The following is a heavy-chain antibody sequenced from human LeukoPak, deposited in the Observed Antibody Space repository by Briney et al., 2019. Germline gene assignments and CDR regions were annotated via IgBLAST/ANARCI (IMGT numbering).Heavy chain of an antibody. CDR3: ARDEIGLRSRFLGFDY. CDR1: GFTFSSYS. CDR2: ISSSSSYI. Sequence: GGSLRLSCAASGFTFSSYSMNWVRQAPGKGLEWVSSISSSSSYIYYADSVKGRFTISRDNAKNSLYLQMNSLRAEDTAVYYCARDEIGLRSRFLGFDYWGQGTLVTVSS. J-gene: IGHJ4*02. V-gene: IGHV3-21*01. D-gene: IGHD5-12*01.